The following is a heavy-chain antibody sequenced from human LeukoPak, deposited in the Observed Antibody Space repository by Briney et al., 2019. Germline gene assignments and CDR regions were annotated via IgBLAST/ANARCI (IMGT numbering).Heavy chain of an antibody. D-gene: IGHD3-3*01. CDR1: GITFSTTG. Sequence: PGGSLRLSCAVSGITFSTTGLHWVRQAPGKGLEWVAMISPDGSTTFYTDSMKGRLTISRDNSNNTLYLQMNSLSLEDTALYYCATEGEEWTNFDYWGQGTLVTVSS. CDR3: ATEGEEWTNFDY. V-gene: IGHV3-30*04. CDR2: ISPDGSTT. J-gene: IGHJ4*02.